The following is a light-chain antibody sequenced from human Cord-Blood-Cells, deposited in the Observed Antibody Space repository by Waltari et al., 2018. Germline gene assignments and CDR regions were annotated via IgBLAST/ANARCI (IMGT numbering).Light chain of an antibody. V-gene: IGKV4-1*01. CDR2: WAS. J-gene: IGKJ2*01. CDR3: QQYYSTPYT. CDR1: QCVLYSSNNKND. Sequence: DIVMTQSPDSLAVSLGERATINCKSSQCVLYSSNNKNDLAWYQQKPGQPPKLLIYWASTRESGVPDRFSGSGSGTDFTLTISSLQAGDVAVYYCQQYYSTPYTFGQGTKLEIK.